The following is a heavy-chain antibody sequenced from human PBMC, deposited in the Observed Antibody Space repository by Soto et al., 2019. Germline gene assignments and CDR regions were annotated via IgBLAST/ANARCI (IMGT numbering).Heavy chain of an antibody. CDR3: ARESLTRSSSSGGYYYGMDV. J-gene: IGHJ6*02. CDR1: GGSISSYY. Sequence: PSETLSLTCTVSGGSISSYYWSWIRQPPGKGLEWIGYIYYSGSTNYNPSLKSRVTISVDTSKNQFSLKLSSVTAADTAVYYCARESLTRSSSSGGYYYGMDVWGQGTTVTVSS. CDR2: IYYSGST. V-gene: IGHV4-59*01. D-gene: IGHD6-6*01.